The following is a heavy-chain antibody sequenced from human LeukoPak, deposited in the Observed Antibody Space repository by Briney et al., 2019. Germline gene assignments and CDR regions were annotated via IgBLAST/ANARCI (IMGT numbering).Heavy chain of an antibody. D-gene: IGHD3-22*01. CDR3: ARGNYYDSSGYYPGLDY. J-gene: IGHJ4*02. CDR2: IIPIFGTA. Sequence: ASVKVSCKASGRTFSSYAISWVRQAPGQGLEWMGGIIPIFGTANYAQKFQGRVAITADESTSTAYMELSSLRSEDTAVYYCARGNYYDSSGYYPGLDYWGQGTLVTVSS. V-gene: IGHV1-69*13. CDR1: GRTFSSYA.